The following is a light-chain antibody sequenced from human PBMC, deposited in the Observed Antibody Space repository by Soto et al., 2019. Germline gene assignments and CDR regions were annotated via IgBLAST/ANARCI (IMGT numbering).Light chain of an antibody. J-gene: IGLJ2*01. CDR1: SSDVGSYNL. CDR2: EVS. V-gene: IGLV2-23*02. Sequence: QSVLTQPASVSGSPGQSITISWTGTSSDVGSYNLVSWYQQHPGKAPKLMIYEVSKRPSGVSNRFSGSKSGNTASLTISGLQAEDEADYYCCSYAGRNVVFGGGTKLTVL. CDR3: CSYAGRNVV.